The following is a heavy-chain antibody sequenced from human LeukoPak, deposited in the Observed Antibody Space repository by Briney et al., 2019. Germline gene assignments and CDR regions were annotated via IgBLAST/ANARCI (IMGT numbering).Heavy chain of an antibody. D-gene: IGHD6-19*01. Sequence: GGSLRLSCAASGFTVSNKYMSWVRQAPGKGLEWVSIIYSGGSTYYADSVKGRFTISRDNPKNTLYLQMNSLRAEDTAVYYCARVDRQWLSDHWGQGTLVTVSS. CDR1: GFTVSNKY. CDR3: ARVDRQWLSDH. V-gene: IGHV3-53*01. CDR2: IYSGGST. J-gene: IGHJ4*02.